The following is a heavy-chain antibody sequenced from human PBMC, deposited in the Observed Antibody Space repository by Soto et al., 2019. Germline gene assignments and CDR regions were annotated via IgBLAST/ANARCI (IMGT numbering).Heavy chain of an antibody. CDR3: TKDRSATRVTKRDMDV. V-gene: IGHV3-48*01. CDR2: IINTGSTV. J-gene: IGHJ6*03. Sequence: DVQLVESGGGLVQPGGSLRLSCAASGFTFKAYAMNWVRQAPGKGLEWVSYIINTGSTVHYADSVRGRSTISRDNANNSLFLQMNSLRAAETSVYFCTKDRSATRVTKRDMDVWGKGTAVTVSS. D-gene: IGHD4-17*01. CDR1: GFTFKAYA.